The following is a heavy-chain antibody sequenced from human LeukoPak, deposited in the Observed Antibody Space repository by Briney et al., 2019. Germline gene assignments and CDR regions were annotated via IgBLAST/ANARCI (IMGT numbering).Heavy chain of an antibody. CDR2: IYHSGST. V-gene: IGHV4-39*07. CDR3: ATPSRHDSSGYPIDY. D-gene: IGHD3-22*01. Sequence: SETLSLTCTDSGGSISSSSYYWGWIRQPPGKGLEWIGSIYHSGSTYYNPSLKSRVTISVDTSKNQFSLKLSSVTAADTAVYYCATPSRHDSSGYPIDYWGQGTLVTVSS. CDR1: GGSISSSSYY. J-gene: IGHJ4*02.